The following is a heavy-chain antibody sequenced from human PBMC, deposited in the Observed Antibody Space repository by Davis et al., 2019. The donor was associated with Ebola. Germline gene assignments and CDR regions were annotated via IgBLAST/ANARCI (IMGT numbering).Heavy chain of an antibody. J-gene: IGHJ6*02. Sequence: PGGSLRLSCAASGFTVSSNYMSWVRQAPGKGLEWVSVIYSGGSTYYADSVKGRFTISRDNAKNSLYLQMNSLRAEDTAVYYCARVGGYYYDSSGYSYHYYYYGMDVWGQGTTVTVSS. CDR2: IYSGGST. CDR1: GFTVSSNY. CDR3: ARVGGYYYDSSGYSYHYYYYGMDV. D-gene: IGHD3-22*01. V-gene: IGHV3-53*01.